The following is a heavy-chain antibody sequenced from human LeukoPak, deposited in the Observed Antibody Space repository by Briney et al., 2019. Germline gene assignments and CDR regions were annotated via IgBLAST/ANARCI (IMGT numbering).Heavy chain of an antibody. CDR1: GFSFSSYG. D-gene: IGHD3-10*01. CDR2: IWYDGSKK. CDR3: ARDLLI. Sequence: PGGSLRLSCAASGFSFSSYGMHWVRQAPGKGLEWVAVIWYDGSKKYYADSVKGRFIISRDNSRNTLYLQMNSLRVEDTTVYYCARDLLIWGQGTLVTVSS. V-gene: IGHV3-33*01. J-gene: IGHJ4*02.